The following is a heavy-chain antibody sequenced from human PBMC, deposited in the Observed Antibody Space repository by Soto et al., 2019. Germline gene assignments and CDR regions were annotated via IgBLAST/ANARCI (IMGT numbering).Heavy chain of an antibody. CDR1: GYTFSFYA. CDR2: INAGNGNT. D-gene: IGHD1-1*01. CDR3: AREPNLRTTACAMYV. V-gene: IGHV1-3*01. Sequence: DSVQVSCTASGYTFSFYAMHWVRQAPGQRLEWMGWINAGNGNTKYSQKFQDRVTITRDTSANTAYMELSSLRSEDTAVYYCAREPNLRTTACAMYVWGKGTTVTV. J-gene: IGHJ6*04.